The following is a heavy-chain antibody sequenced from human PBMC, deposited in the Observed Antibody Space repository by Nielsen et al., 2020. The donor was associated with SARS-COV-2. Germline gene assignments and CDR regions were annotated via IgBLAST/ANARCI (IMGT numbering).Heavy chain of an antibody. CDR1: GYTFTSYY. CDR2: INPSGGST. Sequence: ASVKVSCKASGYTFTSYYMHWVRQAPGQGLDWMGIINPSGGSTSYAQKFQGRVTMTRDTSTDTAYMELSSLRSEDTAVYYCATDPAYLWFGELSYWGQGTLVTVSS. J-gene: IGHJ4*02. D-gene: IGHD3-10*01. V-gene: IGHV1-46*01. CDR3: ATDPAYLWFGELSY.